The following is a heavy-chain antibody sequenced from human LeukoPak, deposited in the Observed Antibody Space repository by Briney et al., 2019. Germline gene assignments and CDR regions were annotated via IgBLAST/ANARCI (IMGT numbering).Heavy chain of an antibody. CDR1: GYTFTTYG. D-gene: IGHD3-22*01. V-gene: IGHV1-18*01. CDR2: ISAYNGNT. J-gene: IGHJ4*02. CDR3: ARGRYYYVSSAYSDLNFDY. Sequence: ASVKVSCKASGYTFTTYGISWVRQAPGQGLEWMGWISAYNGNTNSAQKLQGRVTMTTDTSTSTAYMELRSLRSDDTAVYYCARGRYYYVSSAYSDLNFDYWGQGTLVTVSS.